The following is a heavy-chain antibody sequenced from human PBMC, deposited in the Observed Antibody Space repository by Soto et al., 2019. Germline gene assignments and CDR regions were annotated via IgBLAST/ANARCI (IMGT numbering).Heavy chain of an antibody. Sequence: PEGSLRLSCAASGFTFSDHYMDWVRQAPGKGLEWVGRTRNKANSHTTEYAASVKGRFTISRDDSKNSLYLQMNSLKVEDTAVYYCARATTVTDYWGQGALVTVSS. CDR3: ARATTVTDY. V-gene: IGHV3-72*01. CDR2: TRNKANSHTT. D-gene: IGHD4-17*01. CDR1: GFTFSDHY. J-gene: IGHJ4*02.